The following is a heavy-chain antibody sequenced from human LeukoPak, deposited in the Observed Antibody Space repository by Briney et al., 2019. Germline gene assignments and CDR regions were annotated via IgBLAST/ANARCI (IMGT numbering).Heavy chain of an antibody. CDR2: INPNSGGT. D-gene: IGHD5-12*01. CDR3: ARDLVATITQALSKAATRYYYYYYGMDV. J-gene: IGHJ6*02. CDR1: GYTFTGYY. V-gene: IGHV1-2*02. Sequence: ASVKVSCKASGYTFTGYYMHWVRQAPGQGLEWMGWINPNSGGTNYAQKFQGRVTMTRDTSISTAYMELSRLRSDDTAVYYCARDLVATITQALSKAATRYYYYYYGMDVWGQGTTVTVSS.